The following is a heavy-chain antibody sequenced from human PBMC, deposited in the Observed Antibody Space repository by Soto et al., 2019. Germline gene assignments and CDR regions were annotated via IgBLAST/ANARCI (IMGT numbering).Heavy chain of an antibody. J-gene: IGHJ6*02. Sequence: QVQLVESGGGVVQPGRSLRLSCAASGFTFSSYGMHWVRQAPGKGLEWVAVLWYDGSNKYYADSVKGRFTISRDNSKNALYLHMNSLRAEDTAVYYCARYCSPPYYYGMDVWGQGTTVTVSS. CDR3: ARYCSPPYYYGMDV. V-gene: IGHV3-33*01. D-gene: IGHD2-15*01. CDR2: LWYDGSNK. CDR1: GFTFSSYG.